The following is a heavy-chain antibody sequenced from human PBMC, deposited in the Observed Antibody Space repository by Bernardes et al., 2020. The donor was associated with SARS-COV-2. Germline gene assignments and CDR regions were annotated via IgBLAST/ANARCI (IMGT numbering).Heavy chain of an antibody. V-gene: IGHV3-74*03. CDR1: GFTFSSYW. CDR2: INSDGSTT. Sequence: GGSLRLSCAASGFTFSSYWMHWVRQAPGKGLMWVSRINSDGSTTTYADSVKGRFTISRDNTKNTLYLQMNSLGAEDTGVYFCVRGPSDGHGRFEYWGQGTLGTVSS. CDR3: VRGPSDGHGRFEY. J-gene: IGHJ4*02.